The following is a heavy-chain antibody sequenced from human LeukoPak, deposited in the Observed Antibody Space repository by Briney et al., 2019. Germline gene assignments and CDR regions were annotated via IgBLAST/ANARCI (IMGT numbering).Heavy chain of an antibody. J-gene: IGHJ4*02. D-gene: IGHD3-10*01. CDR2: IYPDESDT. Sequence: GESLQISCHGSGYKFPTYWIAWVRQMPGKGLEWMGIIYPDESDTTYSPSFRGQVTISADTSNNTAYLQWNSLKASDSGMYYCARQARNYYHSGEDFDYWGQGTLVTVSS. CDR3: ARQARNYYHSGEDFDY. CDR1: GYKFPTYW. V-gene: IGHV5-51*01.